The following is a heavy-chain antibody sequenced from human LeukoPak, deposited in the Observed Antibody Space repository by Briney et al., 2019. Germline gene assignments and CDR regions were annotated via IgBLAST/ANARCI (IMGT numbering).Heavy chain of an antibody. CDR2: IIPIFGTA. J-gene: IGHJ4*02. V-gene: IGHV1-69*05. Sequence: SVKVCCQASGGTFSSYAISWVGQARGQGLEWMGRIIPIFGTANYAQKVHGRVTITTDESTSTAYMELSSLRSEDTAVYYCARDWAALTYCGGDCYGGYFDYWGQGTLVTVSS. D-gene: IGHD2-21*02. CDR3: ARDWAALTYCGGDCYGGYFDY. CDR1: GGTFSSYA.